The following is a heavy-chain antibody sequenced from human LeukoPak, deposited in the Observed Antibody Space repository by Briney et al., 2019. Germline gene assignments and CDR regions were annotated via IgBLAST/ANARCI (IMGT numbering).Heavy chain of an antibody. CDR1: GFTFSSYS. CDR3: ARDRLHYGEYEKTFDY. J-gene: IGHJ4*02. CDR2: ITFSSSII. Sequence: GGSLRLSCAASGFTFSSYSMNWVRQAPGKGLEWVSYITFSSSIIYYADSVKGRFTISRDNGKNSLYLQMNSLRAEDTAVYYCARDRLHYGEYEKTFDYWGQGTLVSVSS. D-gene: IGHD4-17*01. V-gene: IGHV3-48*01.